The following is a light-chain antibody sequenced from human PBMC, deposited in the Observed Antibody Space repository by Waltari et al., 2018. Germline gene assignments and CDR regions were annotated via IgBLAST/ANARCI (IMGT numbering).Light chain of an antibody. CDR3: QQRRNWPPT. CDR2: DAS. CDR1: QSVDDY. Sequence: VLTQSPATLSLSPGERATLSSRASQSVDDYMAWYQQKPGQSPSLLIYDASNRATGIPIRFSGSGFGTDFTLTISSLEPDDFAHYYCQQRRNWPPTFGQGTKVEIK. V-gene: IGKV3-11*01. J-gene: IGKJ1*01.